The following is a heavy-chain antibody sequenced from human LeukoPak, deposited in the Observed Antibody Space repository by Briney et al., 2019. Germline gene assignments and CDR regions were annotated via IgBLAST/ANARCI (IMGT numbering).Heavy chain of an antibody. V-gene: IGHV3-23*01. CDR2: ISGSGGST. Sequence: GGSLRLSCAASGFTFSSYAMSWVRRAPGKGLEWVSAISGSGGSTYYADSVKGRFTISRDNSKNTLYLQMNSLRAEDTAVYYCAKDISGWYWFDPWGQGTLVTVSS. CDR3: AKDISGWYWFDP. J-gene: IGHJ5*02. CDR1: GFTFSSYA. D-gene: IGHD6-19*01.